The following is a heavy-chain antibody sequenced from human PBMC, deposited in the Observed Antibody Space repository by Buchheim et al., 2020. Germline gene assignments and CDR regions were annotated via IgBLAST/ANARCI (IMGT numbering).Heavy chain of an antibody. CDR3: ARGGIYYYDSSGYSGVL. V-gene: IGHV4-34*01. Sequence: QVQLQQWGAALLKPSEPLSSTFAAYGGSFSSYYWSWFRQPPGKGLGWTGEINVSGSTNSTPSLKSRVTISVDTTKNQFSLKLSSVTAADTAVYYCARGGIYYYDSSGYSGVLWGQGAL. J-gene: IGHJ4*02. CDR1: GGSFSSYY. D-gene: IGHD3-22*01. CDR2: INVSGST.